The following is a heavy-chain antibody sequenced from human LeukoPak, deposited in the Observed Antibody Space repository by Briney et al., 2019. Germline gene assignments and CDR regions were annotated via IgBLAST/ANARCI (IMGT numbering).Heavy chain of an antibody. Sequence: SETLSLTCTVSGGSISSGGYYWSWIRQHPRKGLEWIGYIYYSGSTYYNPSLKSRVTISVDTSKNQFSLKLSSVTAADTAVYYCARGSYYYGSGTKYNWFDPWGQGTLVTVSS. CDR3: ARGSYYYGSGTKYNWFDP. CDR2: IYYSGST. J-gene: IGHJ5*02. CDR1: GGSISSGGYY. V-gene: IGHV4-31*03. D-gene: IGHD3-10*01.